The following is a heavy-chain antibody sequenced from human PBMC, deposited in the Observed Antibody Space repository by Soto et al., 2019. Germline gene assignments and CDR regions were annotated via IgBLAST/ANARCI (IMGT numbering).Heavy chain of an antibody. CDR2: VSGSGGST. Sequence: EVQLLESGGGLVQPGGSLRLSCAASGFTFSNYAMSWVRQAPGKGLEWVSAVSGSGGSTYYADSVKGRFTISRDNSKNTLYVQMNSVRAEDTAVYYCVKRVTTALVTGGNFDYWGQGTLVTVSS. D-gene: IGHD5-18*01. V-gene: IGHV3-23*01. J-gene: IGHJ4*02. CDR1: GFTFSNYA. CDR3: VKRVTTALVTGGNFDY.